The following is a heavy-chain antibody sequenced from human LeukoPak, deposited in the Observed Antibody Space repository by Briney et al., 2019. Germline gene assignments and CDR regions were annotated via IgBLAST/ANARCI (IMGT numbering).Heavy chain of an antibody. Sequence: GGSLRLSCAASRFTFSNYAMSWVRQAPGKGLEWVSTISGNGRKTYYADSVKGRFTISRDNSKNTLSLQMNSLRAEDTAVYYCAKDLGFCSGGSCVPDYWGQGTLVTVSS. CDR1: RFTFSNYA. CDR2: ISGNGRKT. D-gene: IGHD2-15*01. V-gene: IGHV3-23*01. J-gene: IGHJ4*02. CDR3: AKDLGFCSGGSCVPDY.